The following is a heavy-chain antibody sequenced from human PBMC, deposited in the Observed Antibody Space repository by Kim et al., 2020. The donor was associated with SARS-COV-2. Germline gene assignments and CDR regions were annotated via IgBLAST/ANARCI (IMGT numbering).Heavy chain of an antibody. J-gene: IGHJ2*01. CDR1: GFTFSSYA. CDR3: ARDFYYGSGNFDL. D-gene: IGHD3-10*01. V-gene: IGHV3-30*04. CDR2: ISYDGSNK. Sequence: GGSLRLSCAASGFTFSSYAMHWVRQAPGKGLEWVAVISYDGSNKYYADSVKGRFTISRDNSKNTLYLQMNSLRAEDTAVYYCARDFYYGSGNFDLWGRGT.